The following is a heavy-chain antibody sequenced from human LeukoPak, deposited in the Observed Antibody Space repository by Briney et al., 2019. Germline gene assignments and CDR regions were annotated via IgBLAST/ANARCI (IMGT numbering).Heavy chain of an antibody. CDR1: GGTFSSYA. V-gene: IGHV1-69*05. CDR3: ARVVPNYYYYMDV. CDR2: IIPIFGTA. Sequence: ASVKVSCKASGGTFSSYAISWVRQAPGQGLEWMGRIIPIFGTANYAQKFQGRVTITTDESTSTAYMELSSLRSEDTAVYYCARVVPNYYYYMDVWGKGTTVTVSS. J-gene: IGHJ6*03.